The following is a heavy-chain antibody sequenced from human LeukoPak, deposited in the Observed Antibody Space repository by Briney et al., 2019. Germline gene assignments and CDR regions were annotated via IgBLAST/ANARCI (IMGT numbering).Heavy chain of an antibody. CDR2: IGGDGGST. D-gene: IGHD5-12*01. CDR1: GFTFDDYA. Sequence: PGGSLRLSCAASGFTFDDYAMHWVRQAPGKGLEWSSLIGGDGGSTYYADSVKGRFTISRDNSKNSLYLQMNSLRTEDTALYYCAKDRYSGYDFFLGWFDPWGQGTLVTVSS. V-gene: IGHV3-43*02. CDR3: AKDRYSGYDFFLGWFDP. J-gene: IGHJ5*02.